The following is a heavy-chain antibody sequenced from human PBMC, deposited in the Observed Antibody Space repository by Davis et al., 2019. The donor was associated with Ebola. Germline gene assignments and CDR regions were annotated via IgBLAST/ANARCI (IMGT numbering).Heavy chain of an antibody. CDR3: ASRLLWFRELLYEHDY. D-gene: IGHD3-10*01. Sequence: GESLKISCAASGFTFSGSAMHWVRQASGKGLEWVGRIRSKANSYATAYAASVKGRFTISRDDSKNTAYLQMNSLKTEDTAVYYCASRLLWFRELLYEHDYWGQGTLVTVSS. CDR1: GFTFSGSA. V-gene: IGHV3-73*01. J-gene: IGHJ4*02. CDR2: IRSKANSYAT.